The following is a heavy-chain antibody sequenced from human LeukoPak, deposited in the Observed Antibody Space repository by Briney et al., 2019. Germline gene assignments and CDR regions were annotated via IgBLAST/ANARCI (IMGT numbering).Heavy chain of an antibody. CDR3: ARRHSGGWFYY. V-gene: IGHV4-38-2*02. Sequence: SETLSLTCTVSGYSISNGYHWDWIRQPPGRGLEWIGNIYRSGSTSYNPSLKSRVTISVDTSKNQLSLKVNSVTAADAAVYCARRHSGGWFYYWGQGTLVTVSS. D-gene: IGHD6-19*01. CDR1: GYSISNGYH. CDR2: IYRSGST. J-gene: IGHJ4*02.